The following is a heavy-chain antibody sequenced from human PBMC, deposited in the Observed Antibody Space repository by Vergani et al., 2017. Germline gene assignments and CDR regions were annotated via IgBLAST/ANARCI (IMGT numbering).Heavy chain of an antibody. V-gene: IGHV3-23*01. J-gene: IGHJ4*02. CDR3: ARLSXDTTPYFAGGYDC. Sequence: EVQLLQSGGGVIQPGGSVRLSCAASGFTFSACPMTWVRQAPGKGLEWVSAISARYPSTYYADSVKGRFTISRDNSKNMLYLQMNSLRAEDTAVYYCARLSXDTTPYFAGGYDCWGQGTLVSVSS. CDR1: GFTFSACP. CDR2: ISARYPST. D-gene: IGHD2-15*01.